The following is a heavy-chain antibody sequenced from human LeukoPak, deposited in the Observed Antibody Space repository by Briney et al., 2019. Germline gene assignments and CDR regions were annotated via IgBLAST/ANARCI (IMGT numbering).Heavy chain of an antibody. J-gene: IGHJ5*02. V-gene: IGHV1-69*05. CDR3: AREGEFSSGWYSVWFDP. CDR2: IIPIFGTA. Sequence: SVKVSCKASGGTFSSYAISWVRQAPGQGLEWMGGIIPIFGTANYAQKLQGRVTMTTDTSTSTAYMELRSLRSDDTAVYYCAREGEFSSGWYSVWFDPWGQGTLVTVSS. CDR1: GGTFSSYA. D-gene: IGHD6-19*01.